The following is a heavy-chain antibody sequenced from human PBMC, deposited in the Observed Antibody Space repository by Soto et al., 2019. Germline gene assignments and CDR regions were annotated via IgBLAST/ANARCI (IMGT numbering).Heavy chain of an antibody. CDR3: ARILGVDGYNKIDY. V-gene: IGHV3-53*01. CDR1: GFTVSSNY. Sequence: GGSLRLSCAASGFTVSSNYMSWVRQAPGKGLEWVSVIYSGGSTYYADSVKGRFTISRDNSKNTLYLQMNSLRAEDTAVYYCARILGVDGYNKIDYWGQGTLVTVSS. D-gene: IGHD5-12*01. CDR2: IYSGGST. J-gene: IGHJ4*02.